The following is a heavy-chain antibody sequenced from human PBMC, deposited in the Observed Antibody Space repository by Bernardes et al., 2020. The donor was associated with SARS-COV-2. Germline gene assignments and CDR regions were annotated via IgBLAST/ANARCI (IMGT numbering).Heavy chain of an antibody. J-gene: IGHJ4*02. D-gene: IGHD1-26*01. CDR1: GFSFSPYA. V-gene: IGHV3-23*01. CDR2: VSGSGART. Sequence: GGSLRLSCVTSGFSFSPYAMSWVRQAPGKGLEWVATVSGSGARTYYADSVKGRFTISRDNSKDTLYLQMNSLSAEDTAVYYCAKDKVQSATTTPFFDYWGQGTLVAVSS. CDR3: AKDKVQSATTTPFFDY.